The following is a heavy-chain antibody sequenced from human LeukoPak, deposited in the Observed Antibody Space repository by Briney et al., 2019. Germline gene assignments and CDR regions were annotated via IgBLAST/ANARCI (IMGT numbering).Heavy chain of an antibody. CDR3: ARQEYCSGGSCYTWFDP. D-gene: IGHD2-15*01. V-gene: IGHV5-51*01. J-gene: IGHJ5*02. CDR2: IYPADSDI. CDR1: GYSINNYW. Sequence: GESLKISCKGSGYSINNYWIGWVRQMPGRGLEWMGIIYPADSDIRYSPSFQGQVTISADKSISTAYLQWSSLKASDTAMYYCARQEYCSGGSCYTWFDPWGQGTLVTVSS.